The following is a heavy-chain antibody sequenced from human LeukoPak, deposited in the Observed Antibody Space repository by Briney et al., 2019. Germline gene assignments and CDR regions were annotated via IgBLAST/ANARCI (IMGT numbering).Heavy chain of an antibody. V-gene: IGHV1-2*02. CDR1: GYTFTDYF. J-gene: IGHJ4*02. D-gene: IGHD2-21*02. Sequence: ASVKVSCKTSGYTFTDYFMHWVRQAPGKGLEWVRLIDPNSGDTSYAQNLHGRVTLTRDTSISTAYMELSRLRSDDTAVYYCVKDVFRAAHGDDFDCWGQGTLVTVSS. CDR2: IDPNSGDT. CDR3: VKDVFRAAHGDDFDC.